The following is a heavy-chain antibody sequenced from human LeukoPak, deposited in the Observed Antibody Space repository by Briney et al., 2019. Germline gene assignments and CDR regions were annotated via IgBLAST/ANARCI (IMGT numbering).Heavy chain of an antibody. CDR1: GGSFSGYY. D-gene: IGHD5-18*01. V-gene: IGHV4-34*01. CDR3: ASLVDTAMVTVDY. J-gene: IGHJ4*02. Sequence: PSETLSLTCAVYGGSFSGYYWSWIRQPPRKGLEWIGEINHSGSTNYNHSLKSRVTISVDTSKTQFSLKLSSVTAADTAVYYCASLVDTAMVTVDYWGQGTLVTVSS. CDR2: INHSGST.